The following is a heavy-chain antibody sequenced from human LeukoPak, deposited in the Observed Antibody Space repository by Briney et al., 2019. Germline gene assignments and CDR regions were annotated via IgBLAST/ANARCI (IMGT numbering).Heavy chain of an antibody. Sequence: GGSLRLSCAASGFTFGSYTMNWVRQAPGKGLEWVSSISSSSSYIYYADSMKGRFTISRDNAKNSLYLQLNSLTAEDTAVYYCASEPYSSAWLFDYSGQGTLVTVSS. D-gene: IGHD6-19*01. CDR3: ASEPYSSAWLFDY. CDR1: GFTFGSYT. CDR2: ISSSSSYI. J-gene: IGHJ4*02. V-gene: IGHV3-21*01.